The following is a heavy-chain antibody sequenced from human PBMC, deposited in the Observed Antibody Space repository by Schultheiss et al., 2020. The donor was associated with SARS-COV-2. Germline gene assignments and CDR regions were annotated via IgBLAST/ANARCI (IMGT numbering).Heavy chain of an antibody. Sequence: GGSLRLSCAASGFTFSSYAMHWVRQAPGKGLEWVSAISGSGGSTYYADSVKGRFTISRDNAKNSLYLQMNSLRAEDTALYYCAKAYGYQLGNWFDPWGQGTLVTVSS. CDR1: GFTFSSYA. CDR3: AKAYGYQLGNWFDP. D-gene: IGHD3-16*01. J-gene: IGHJ5*02. CDR2: ISGSGGST. V-gene: IGHV3-23*01.